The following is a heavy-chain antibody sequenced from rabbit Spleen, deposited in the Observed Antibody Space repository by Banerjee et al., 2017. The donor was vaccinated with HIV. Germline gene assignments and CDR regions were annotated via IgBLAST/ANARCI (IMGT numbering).Heavy chain of an antibody. CDR2: INAYSNDIT. J-gene: IGHJ6*01. Sequence: QSLEESGGDLVKPGASLTLTCTASGFSFSSSYYMCWVRQAPGKGLEWIACINAYSNDITYYTTWAEGRFTISKTSSTTVTLQMTSLTAADTATYFCARAGLGDYATALNLWGPGTLVTVS. D-gene: IGHD2-1*01. CDR1: GFSFSSSYY. CDR3: ARAGLGDYATALNL. V-gene: IGHV1S40*01.